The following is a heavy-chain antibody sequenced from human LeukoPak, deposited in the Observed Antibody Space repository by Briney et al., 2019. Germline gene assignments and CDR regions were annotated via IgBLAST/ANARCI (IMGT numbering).Heavy chain of an antibody. V-gene: IGHV1-3*01. CDR3: ARASRLVGQFDY. CDR1: GYTFTSYA. D-gene: IGHD1-26*01. J-gene: IGHJ4*02. CDR2: INAGNGNT. Sequence: GASVKVSCTASGYTFTSYAMHWVRQAPGQRLEWMGWINAGNGNTKYSQKFQGRVTITRDTSASTAYMELSSLRSEDTAVYYCARASRLVGQFDYWGQGTLVTVSS.